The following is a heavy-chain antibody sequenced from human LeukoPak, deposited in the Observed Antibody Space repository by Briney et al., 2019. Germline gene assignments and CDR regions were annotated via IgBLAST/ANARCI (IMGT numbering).Heavy chain of an antibody. J-gene: IGHJ4*02. V-gene: IGHV3-33*08. Sequence: GGALRLSCAASGFTFRSYNMHGVRQAPGEGLERVAVIWYDGSNKYYTDSVKGRLTISRDNSKNTLYLQMNSLRAEDTAVYYCAKYYYDSSGYYEAFDYWGQGTLVTVSS. D-gene: IGHD3-22*01. CDR1: GFTFRSYN. CDR2: IWYDGSNK. CDR3: AKYYYDSSGYYEAFDY.